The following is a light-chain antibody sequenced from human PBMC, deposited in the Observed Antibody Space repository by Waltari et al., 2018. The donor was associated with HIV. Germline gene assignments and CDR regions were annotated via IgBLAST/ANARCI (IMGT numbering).Light chain of an antibody. V-gene: IGLV1-51*02. Sequence: QSVLTQPPSVSAAPGQKVTISCSGRSSNIGNNYVSWYQQLPGTAPKLLIYENNKRPSWIPDRFSGSKSGASATLGITGLQTGDEADYYCGTWDSSLSAGLFGGGTKLTVL. CDR3: GTWDSSLSAGL. J-gene: IGLJ2*01. CDR2: ENN. CDR1: SSNIGNNY.